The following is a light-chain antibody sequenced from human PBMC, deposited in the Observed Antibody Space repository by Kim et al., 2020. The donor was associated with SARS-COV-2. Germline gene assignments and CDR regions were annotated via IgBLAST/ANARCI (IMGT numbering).Light chain of an antibody. CDR3: SSYAGTYRLI. J-gene: IGLJ2*01. Sequence: GQSVTISCTGTSGDVGGYNHVSWHQQHPGKAPKRVIFDVSQRPAGVPDRFSASKSGNTASLTISGLQAEDEADYYCSSYAGTYRLIFGGGTQLTVL. V-gene: IGLV2-11*01. CDR1: SGDVGGYNH. CDR2: DVS.